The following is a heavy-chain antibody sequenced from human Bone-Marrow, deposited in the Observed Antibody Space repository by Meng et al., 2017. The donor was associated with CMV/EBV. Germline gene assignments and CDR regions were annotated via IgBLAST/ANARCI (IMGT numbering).Heavy chain of an antibody. CDR1: GFTFSDYY. CDR3: AKAPPDYGGNSKLNFQH. J-gene: IGHJ1*01. D-gene: IGHD4-23*01. V-gene: IGHV3-11*01. CDR2: ISSSGSTT. Sequence: GESLKISCAASGFTFSDYYMSWIRQAPGKGLEWVSYISSSGSTTYYADSVKGRFTISRDNSKNTLYLQMNSLRAEDTAVYYCAKAPPDYGGNSKLNFQHWGQGTRVTGSS.